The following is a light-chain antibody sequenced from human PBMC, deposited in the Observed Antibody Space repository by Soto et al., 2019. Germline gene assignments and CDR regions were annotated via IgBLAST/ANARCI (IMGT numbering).Light chain of an antibody. CDR1: SSDVGTYNL. CDR3: CPYATSGYV. CDR2: EGS. V-gene: IGLV2-23*01. J-gene: IGLJ1*01. Sequence: QSVLAQPASVSGSPGQSITISCTGTSSDVGTYNLVSWYQQHPGKAPKLMIYEGSKRPSGVSNRFSGSKSGNTASLTISGLQAEDEADYYCCPYATSGYVFGTGTRSPS.